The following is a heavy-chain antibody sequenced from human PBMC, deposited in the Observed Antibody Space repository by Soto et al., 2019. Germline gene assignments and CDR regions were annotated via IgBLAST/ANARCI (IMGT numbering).Heavy chain of an antibody. D-gene: IGHD2-2*01. V-gene: IGHV3-23*01. CDR3: AKDPPEIGSSTSIDAFVI. CDR2: ISGSGGST. Sequence: TGGSLTLSCAASGFSFSRYATSWVRQAPGKGLEWVSAISGSGGSTYYADSVKGRFTISRDNSKNTLYLQMNSLRAEDTAVYYCAKDPPEIGSSTSIDAFVIGGHGTMVT. J-gene: IGHJ3*02. CDR1: GFSFSRYA.